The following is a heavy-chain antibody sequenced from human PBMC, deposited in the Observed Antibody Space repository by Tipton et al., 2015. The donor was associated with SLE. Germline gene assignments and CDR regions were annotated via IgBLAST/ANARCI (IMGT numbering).Heavy chain of an antibody. J-gene: IGHJ3*02. D-gene: IGHD2-2*01. V-gene: IGHV4-39*07. CDR2: IYYSGST. Sequence: TLSLTCTVSGGSISSSSYYWGWIRQPPGKGLEWIGSIYYSGSTYYNPSLKSRVPISVDTSKNQFSLKLSSVTAADTAVYYCARIPAMTLAFDIWGQGTMVPVSS. CDR3: ARIPAMTLAFDI. CDR1: GGSISSSSYY.